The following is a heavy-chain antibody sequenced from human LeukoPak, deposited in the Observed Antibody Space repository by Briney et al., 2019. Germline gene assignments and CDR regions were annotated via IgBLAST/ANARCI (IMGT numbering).Heavy chain of an antibody. J-gene: IGHJ4*02. V-gene: IGHV4-59*01. CDR2: IYYSGST. D-gene: IGHD6-19*01. CDR1: GDSISVYY. Sequence: SETLSLTCTVSGDSISVYYWSWIRQPPGKGLEWVGYIYYSGSTNYKPSLKRRVTISVDTSKNQFSLKVSSVTAADTAVYYCASSRSSSGWSLIDYWGQGALVTVSS. CDR3: ASSRSSSGWSLIDY.